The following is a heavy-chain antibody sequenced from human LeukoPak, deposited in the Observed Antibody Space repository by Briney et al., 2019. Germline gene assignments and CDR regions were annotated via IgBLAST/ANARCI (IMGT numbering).Heavy chain of an antibody. CDR3: ATDISHYGSGSYRY. CDR2: FDPEDGET. CDR1: GYTHTELA. J-gene: IGHJ4*02. D-gene: IGHD3-10*01. V-gene: IGHV1-24*01. Sequence: ASVKISCKVSGYTHTELAMHWVRQAPGKGLEWMGGFDPEDGETIYAQKFQGRVTMTEDTSTDTAYMELSSLRSEDTAVYYCATDISHYGSGSYRYWGQGTLATVSS.